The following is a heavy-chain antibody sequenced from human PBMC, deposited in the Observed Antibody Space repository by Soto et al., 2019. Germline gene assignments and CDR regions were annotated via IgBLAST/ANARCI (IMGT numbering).Heavy chain of an antibody. J-gene: IGHJ3*02. CDR1: GFTFTSSA. V-gene: IGHV1-58*02. Sequence: GASVKVSCKASGFTFTSSAMQWVRQARGQRLEWIGWIVVGSGNTNYAQKFQERVTITRDMSTSTAYMELSSLRSEDTAVYYCAAEILQGITGTTGVFDIWGQGTMVTVSS. D-gene: IGHD1-7*01. CDR3: AAEILQGITGTTGVFDI. CDR2: IVVGSGNT.